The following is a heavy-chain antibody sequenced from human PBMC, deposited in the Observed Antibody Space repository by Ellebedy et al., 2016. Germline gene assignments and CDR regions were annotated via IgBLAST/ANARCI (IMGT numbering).Heavy chain of an antibody. CDR2: IIPIFGTA. D-gene: IGHD2-2*01. Sequence: SVKVSXXASGGTFSSYAISWVRQAPGQGLEWMGGIIPIFGTANYAQKFQGRVTITADESTSTAYMELSSLRSEDTAVYYCARDGGHIVVVPAARSWYYYYMDVWGKGTTVTVSS. CDR3: ARDGGHIVVVPAARSWYYYYMDV. V-gene: IGHV1-69*13. J-gene: IGHJ6*03. CDR1: GGTFSSYA.